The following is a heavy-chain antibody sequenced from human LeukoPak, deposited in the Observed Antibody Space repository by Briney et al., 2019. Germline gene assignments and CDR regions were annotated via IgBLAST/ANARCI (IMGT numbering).Heavy chain of an antibody. J-gene: IGHJ5*02. CDR2: MNPNSGGT. CDR3: ARDRKPKGAPNNWFDP. CDR1: GYTFTSYD. D-gene: IGHD1-14*01. V-gene: IGHV1-2*02. Sequence: ASVKVSCKASGYTFTSYDINWVRQATGQGLEWMGWMNPNSGGTNYAQKFQGRVTMTRDTSISTAYMELSRLRSDDTAVYYCARDRKPKGAPNNWFDPWGQGTLVTVSS.